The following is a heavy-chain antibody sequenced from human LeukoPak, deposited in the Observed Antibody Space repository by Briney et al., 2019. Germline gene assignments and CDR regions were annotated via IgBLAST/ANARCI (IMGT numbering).Heavy chain of an antibody. J-gene: IGHJ4*02. CDR3: ARESVAQFDY. V-gene: IGHV3-48*03. CDR2: ISDSGSTT. Sequence: PGGSLRLSCAVSGFMFSSYEMNWVRQAPGKGLEWVSYISDSGSTTKYADSVKGRFTTSRDNAKNSLYLRMNSLRSEDTAIYYCARESVAQFDYWGQGTLVSVSS. CDR1: GFMFSSYE.